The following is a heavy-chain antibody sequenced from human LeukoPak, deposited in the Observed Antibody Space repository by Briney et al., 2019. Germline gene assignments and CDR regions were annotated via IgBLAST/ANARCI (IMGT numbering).Heavy chain of an antibody. Sequence: ASVKVSCKASGGTFSSYAISWVRQAPGQGLEWMGGIIPIFGTANYAQKFQGRVTITADESTSTAYMELSSLRSGDTAVYYCARSGYCSGGSCRSAFDIWGQGTMVTVSS. D-gene: IGHD2-15*01. CDR3: ARSGYCSGGSCRSAFDI. CDR2: IIPIFGTA. CDR1: GGTFSSYA. J-gene: IGHJ3*02. V-gene: IGHV1-69*13.